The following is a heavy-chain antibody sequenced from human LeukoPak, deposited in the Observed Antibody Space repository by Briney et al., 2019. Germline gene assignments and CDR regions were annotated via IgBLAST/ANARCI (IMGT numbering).Heavy chain of an antibody. CDR2: IKQDGSEK. V-gene: IGHV3-7*01. Sequence: PGGSLRLPCAASGFTFSTYWMSWVRQAPGKGLEWVANIKQDGSEKYYVDSVKGRFTISRDNAKNSLYLQMNSLRAEDTAMYYCARDSAGNDYWGQGTLVTVSS. CDR3: ARDSAGNDY. D-gene: IGHD6-13*01. J-gene: IGHJ4*02. CDR1: GFTFSTYW.